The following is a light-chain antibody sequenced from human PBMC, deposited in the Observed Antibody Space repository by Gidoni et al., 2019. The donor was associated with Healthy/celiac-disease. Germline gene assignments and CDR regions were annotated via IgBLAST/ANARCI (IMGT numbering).Light chain of an antibody. CDR2: RNN. V-gene: IGLV1-47*01. J-gene: IGLJ2*01. CDR3: AAWDDSVV. CDR1: SSNIGSNY. Sequence: QSVLTQPPSASGTPGQRVTISCSGSSSNIGSNYVYWYQQLPGTAPKLLIYRNNQRPSGVPDRFSGSKSGTSASLAISGLRSEDEADYYCAAWDDSVVFGGGTKLXV.